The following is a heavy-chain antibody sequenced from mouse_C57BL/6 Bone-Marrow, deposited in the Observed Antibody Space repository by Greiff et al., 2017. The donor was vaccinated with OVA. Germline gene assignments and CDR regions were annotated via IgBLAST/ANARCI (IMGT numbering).Heavy chain of an antibody. Sequence: QVQLKQSGAELARPGASVKLSCKASGYTFTSYGISWVKQRTGQGLEWIGEIYPRSGNTYYNEKFKGKATLTADKSSSTAYMELRSLTSEDSAVYFCARFPLTAQAQGGQGTSVTVSS. V-gene: IGHV1-81*01. D-gene: IGHD3-2*02. CDR3: ARFPLTAQAQ. CDR2: IYPRSGNT. J-gene: IGHJ4*01. CDR1: GYTFTSYG.